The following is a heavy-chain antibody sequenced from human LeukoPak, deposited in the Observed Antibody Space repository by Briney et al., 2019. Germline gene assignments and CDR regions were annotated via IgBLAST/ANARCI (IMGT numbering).Heavy chain of an antibody. CDR1: GGSISSIGYY. J-gene: IGHJ5*02. V-gene: IGHV4-61*02. Sequence: PSETLSLTCTVSGGSISSIGYYWSWIRQSAGKGLELIGLIYASGSTKYNPSLKSRVTMSVDTSKNQFSLNLSSVTAADTAVYYCARQREQWLTGWFDPWGQGTLVTVSS. CDR3: ARQREQWLTGWFDP. D-gene: IGHD6-19*01. CDR2: IYASGST.